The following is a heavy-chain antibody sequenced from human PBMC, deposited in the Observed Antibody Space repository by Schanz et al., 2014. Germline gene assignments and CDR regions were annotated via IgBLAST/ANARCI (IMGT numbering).Heavy chain of an antibody. Sequence: QVQLVESGGGLVKPGGSLRLSCAASGFTFSDYYMSWIRQAPGKGLEWVSYISHNSHYTNYADSVKGRFTISRDTAENSVYLQMNSLRAEDTAVYYCAKEGYDYIWGSYFDNWGQGTLVTVSS. CDR3: AKEGYDYIWGSYFDN. J-gene: IGHJ4*02. CDR1: GFTFSDYY. V-gene: IGHV3-11*06. CDR2: ISHNSHYT. D-gene: IGHD3-16*01.